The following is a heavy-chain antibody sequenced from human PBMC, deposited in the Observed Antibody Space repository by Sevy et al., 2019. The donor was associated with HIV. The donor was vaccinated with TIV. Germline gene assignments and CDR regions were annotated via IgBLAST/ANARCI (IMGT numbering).Heavy chain of an antibody. CDR1: GFTFSKYS. CDR2: LSFGSGEI. D-gene: IGHD2-8*01. Sequence: GGSLRLSCAASGFTFSKYSMSWVRQPPGKGLEWVSTLSFGSGEINYADSVKGRFTTSRVNSKSSVYLQMNNLRPEDTAVYYCAREGCTKPHDYWGQGTLVTVSS. V-gene: IGHV3-23*01. J-gene: IGHJ4*02. CDR3: AREGCTKPHDY.